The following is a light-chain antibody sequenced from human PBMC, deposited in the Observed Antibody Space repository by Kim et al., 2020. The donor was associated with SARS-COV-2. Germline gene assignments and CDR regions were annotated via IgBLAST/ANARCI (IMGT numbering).Light chain of an antibody. V-gene: IGKV1-17*01. CDR3: QQYGTSLIT. CDR1: QDIRND. Sequence: ASVGDRVTITCRASQDIRNDLGWYQQNPGRAPKRLIYGASSLQSGVPSRFSGSGSGTEFTLSISRLEPEDFAVYYCQQYGTSLITFGQGTRLEIK. J-gene: IGKJ5*01. CDR2: GAS.